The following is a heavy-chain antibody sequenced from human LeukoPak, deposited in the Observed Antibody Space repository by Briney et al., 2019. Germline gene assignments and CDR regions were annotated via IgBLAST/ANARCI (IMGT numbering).Heavy chain of an antibody. CDR2: IYPGDSDT. D-gene: IGHD2-2*01. J-gene: IGHJ4*02. CDR1: GYSFPSYW. CDR3: ARHDVSSDIVVVPAAMPIDY. Sequence: GESLKISCKGSGYSFPSYWIGWVRQMPGKGLEWMGIIYPGDSDTRYSPSFQGQVTISADKSISTAYLQWGSLKASDTAMYYCARHDVSSDIVVVPAAMPIDYWGQGTLVTVSS. V-gene: IGHV5-51*01.